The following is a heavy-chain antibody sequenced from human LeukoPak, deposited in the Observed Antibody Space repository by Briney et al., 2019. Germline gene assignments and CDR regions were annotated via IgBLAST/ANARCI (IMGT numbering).Heavy chain of an antibody. J-gene: IGHJ4*02. Sequence: GSSVKVSCKASGGTFSSYAISWVRQAPGQGLEWMGWISAYNGNTNSAQKFQGRITMTTDKATSTAYMELRSLKSDDTAVYYCARGSGNTYGSSGPGYWGQGTLVTVSS. CDR1: GGTFSSYA. D-gene: IGHD5-18*01. CDR2: ISAYNGNT. CDR3: ARGSGNTYGSSGPGY. V-gene: IGHV1-18*01.